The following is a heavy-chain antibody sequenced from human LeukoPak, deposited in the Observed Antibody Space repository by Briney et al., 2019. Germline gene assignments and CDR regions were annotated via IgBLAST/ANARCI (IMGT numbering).Heavy chain of an antibody. CDR3: AKDYLDHYYYYGMDV. CDR1: GFTFSKYA. J-gene: IGHJ6*02. V-gene: IGHV3-23*01. D-gene: IGHD2-2*03. CDR2: IGGSDSGT. Sequence: GGSLRLSCAASGFTFSKYAMSWVRQAPGKGLEWVSGIGGSDSGTYYADTVKGRFTISRDNSKNTLYLQMNGLRAEDTAVYYCAKDYLDHYYYYGMDVWRQGTTVTVS.